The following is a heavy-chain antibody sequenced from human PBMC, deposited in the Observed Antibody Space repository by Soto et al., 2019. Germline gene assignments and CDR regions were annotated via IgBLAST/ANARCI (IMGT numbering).Heavy chain of an antibody. CDR1: GFTVSSNY. Sequence: EVQLVESGGGLIQPGGSLRLSCAASGFTVSSNYMNWVRQAPGKGLEWVSVIYSGGSTYYADSVKGRFTISRDNSKNTLYLQMNSLRAEDTAVYYCASLGSYYYDSSGYYPRSGYYYGMDVWGQGTTVTVSS. V-gene: IGHV3-53*01. D-gene: IGHD3-22*01. J-gene: IGHJ6*02. CDR3: ASLGSYYYDSSGYYPRSGYYYGMDV. CDR2: IYSGGST.